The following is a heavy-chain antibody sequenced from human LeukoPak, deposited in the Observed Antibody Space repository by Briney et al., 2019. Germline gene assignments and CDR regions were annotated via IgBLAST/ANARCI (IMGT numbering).Heavy chain of an antibody. J-gene: IGHJ3*02. CDR1: GFTVSSHY. D-gene: IGHD6-25*01. CDR2: IYSGNTT. V-gene: IGHV3-53*04. Sequence: GGSLRLSCAVSGFTVSSHYMSWVRQAPGKGLEWVSVIYSGNTTYYADSVRGRFTISRHNSQNTLNLHMNSLRSEDTAVYYCAAALRARTAFDIWGQGTMVSVSS. CDR3: AAALRARTAFDI.